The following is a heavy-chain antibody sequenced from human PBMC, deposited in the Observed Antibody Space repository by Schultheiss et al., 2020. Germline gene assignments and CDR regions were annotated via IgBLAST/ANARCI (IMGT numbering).Heavy chain of an antibody. V-gene: IGHV4-34*01. J-gene: IGHJ2*01. Sequence: SETLSLTCAVYGGSFSGYYWSWIRQPPGKGLEWIGEINHSGSTNYNPSLKSRVTISVDTSKNQFSLKLSSVTAADTAVYYCARLGIGPWHYWYFDLWGRGTLGTVSS. CDR2: INHSGST. CDR1: GGSFSGYY. D-gene: IGHD7-27*01. CDR3: ARLGIGPWHYWYFDL.